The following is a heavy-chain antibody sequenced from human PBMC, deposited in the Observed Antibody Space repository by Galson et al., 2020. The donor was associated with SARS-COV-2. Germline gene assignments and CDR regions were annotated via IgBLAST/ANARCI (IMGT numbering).Heavy chain of an antibody. V-gene: IGHV3-48*02. D-gene: IGHD6-19*01. Sequence: GESLKISCAASGFTFNAYNMNWVRQVPGKGLEWISYITTTSSDIFYADSVKGRFTISRDNDKKSLYLQMNSLRDKDTAVYYCARAFMSEQQWRVGGKRQINYYYYGMDVWGQGITVTVSS. CDR2: ITTTSSDI. CDR1: GFTFNAYN. CDR3: ARAFMSEQQWRVGGKRQINYYYYGMDV. J-gene: IGHJ6*02.